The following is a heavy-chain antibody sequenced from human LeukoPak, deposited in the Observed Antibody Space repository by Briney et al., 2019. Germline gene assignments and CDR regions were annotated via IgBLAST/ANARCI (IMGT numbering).Heavy chain of an antibody. D-gene: IGHD1-26*01. CDR3: AGDPDYGIVASY. J-gene: IGHJ4*02. Sequence: GGSLRLSCAASGFTFSSYVMHWVRQAPGKGLEWVAIISYDGSNEYYADSVKGRFTISRDNSKNTLYLQMNSLRAADTAVYYCAGDPDYGIVASYWGQGTLVTVSS. V-gene: IGHV3-30*04. CDR2: ISYDGSNE. CDR1: GFTFSSYV.